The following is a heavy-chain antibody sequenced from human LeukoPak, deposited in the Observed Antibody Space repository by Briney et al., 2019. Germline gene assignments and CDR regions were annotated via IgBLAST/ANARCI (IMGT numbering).Heavy chain of an antibody. D-gene: IGHD3-9*01. J-gene: IGHJ4*02. V-gene: IGHV4-34*01. CDR3: AYETYYDILTGYSSVGY. Sequence: KPSETLSLTCAVYGGSFSGYYWSWIRQPPGKGLEWIGEINHSGSTNYNPSLKSRVTISVDTSKNQFSLKLSSVTAADTAVYYCAYETYYDILTGYSSVGYWGQGTLVTVSS. CDR1: GGSFSGYY. CDR2: INHSGST.